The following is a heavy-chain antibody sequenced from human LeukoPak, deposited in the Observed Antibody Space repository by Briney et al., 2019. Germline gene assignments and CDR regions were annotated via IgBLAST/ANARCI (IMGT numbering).Heavy chain of an antibody. V-gene: IGHV1-2*02. CDR1: GYTFTGYY. CDR3: ARAPGAGTYLDY. D-gene: IGHD1-26*01. CDR2: ISPNSGET. J-gene: IGHJ4*02. Sequence: ASVKVSCKASGYTFTGYYLHWVRQAPGQRLQWMGWISPNSGETNSAQKFQGRVTMSRDTSISTAYMELSRLTSDDTAVYYCARAPGAGTYLDYWGQGTLVTVSS.